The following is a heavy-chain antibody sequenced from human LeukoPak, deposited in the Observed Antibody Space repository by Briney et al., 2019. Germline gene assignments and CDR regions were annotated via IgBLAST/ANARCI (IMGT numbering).Heavy chain of an antibody. D-gene: IGHD6-25*01. CDR1: GGSISSRTYY. CDR2: IYTSGST. V-gene: IGHV4-61*02. J-gene: IGHJ4*02. Sequence: SETLSLTCTVSGGSISSRTYYWSWIRQPAGKGLEWIGRIYTSGSTNYNPSLKSRVTISVDTSKNQFSLKLNSVTAADTAVYYCARSSGWHLLLLDYWGQGTLVTVSS. CDR3: ARSSGWHLLLLDY.